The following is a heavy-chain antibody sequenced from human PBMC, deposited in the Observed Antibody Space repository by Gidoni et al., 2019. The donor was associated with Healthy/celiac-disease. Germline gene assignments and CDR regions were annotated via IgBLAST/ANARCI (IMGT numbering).Heavy chain of an antibody. J-gene: IGHJ4*02. CDR1: GGTISSGGYY. Sequence: QVQLQASGQGLVKPSQTLSLTGTVSGGTISSGGYYWSWSRQHPGEGLGCSGYIYYCGSTYYNPSLKSRITISVVTSKNQCSLKLSSVTAAGTAVYYCARDQSEYSFDYWGQGTLVTVSS. V-gene: IGHV4-31*03. CDR3: ARDQSEYSFDY. CDR2: IYYCGST. D-gene: IGHD6-6*01.